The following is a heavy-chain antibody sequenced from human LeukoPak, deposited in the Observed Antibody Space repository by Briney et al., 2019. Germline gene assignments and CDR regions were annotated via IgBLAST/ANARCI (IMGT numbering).Heavy chain of an antibody. D-gene: IGHD3-10*01. CDR2: ISSSSSYI. CDR1: GFTFSSYS. V-gene: IGHV3-21*01. Sequence: GGSLRLSCAASGFTFSSYSMNWVRQAPGKGLEWVSSISSSSSYIYYADSVKGRFTISRDNAKNSLYLQMNSLRAEDTAVYYCATTYGSGSEAFDIWGQGTMVTVSS. J-gene: IGHJ3*02. CDR3: ATTYGSGSEAFDI.